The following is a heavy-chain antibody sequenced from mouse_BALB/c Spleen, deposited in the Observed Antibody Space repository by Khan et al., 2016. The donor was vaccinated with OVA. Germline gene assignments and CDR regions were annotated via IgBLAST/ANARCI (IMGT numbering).Heavy chain of an antibody. Sequence: EVELVESGAELVRPGALVKLSWKPSGFNIKDYYIHWVKQRPEQGLAWIGWIDPENGDPIYDPRFQGKAIITADTSSNTAYLQLSSLASEDTAVSYCARSGYFAWFTYWGQGTLVTVSA. J-gene: IGHJ3*01. V-gene: IGHV14-1*02. CDR1: GFNIKDYY. D-gene: IGHD1-1*01. CDR2: IDPENGDP. CDR3: ARSGYFAWFTY.